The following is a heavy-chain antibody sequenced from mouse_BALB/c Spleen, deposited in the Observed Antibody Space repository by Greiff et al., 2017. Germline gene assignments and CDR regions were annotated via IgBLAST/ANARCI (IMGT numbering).Heavy chain of an antibody. CDR2: INPNNGGT. CDR3: ARGGDYGYGHYFDY. J-gene: IGHJ2*01. V-gene: IGHV1-18*01. Sequence: EVQLQQSGPELVKPGASVKIPCKASGFTFTDYNMDWVKQSHGKSLEWIGDINPNNGGTIYNQKFKGKATLTVDKSSSTAYMKLRSLTSEDTAVYYCARGGDYGYGHYFDYWGQGTTLTVSS. CDR1: GFTFTDYN. D-gene: IGHD1-2*01.